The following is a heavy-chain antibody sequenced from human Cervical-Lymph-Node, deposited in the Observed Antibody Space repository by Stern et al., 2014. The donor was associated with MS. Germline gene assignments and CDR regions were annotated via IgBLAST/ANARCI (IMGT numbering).Heavy chain of an antibody. J-gene: IGHJ4*02. CDR1: GYSFTIYY. CDR3: ARHVQGFDY. Sequence: VQLVQSGAEVKKPGESLKISCKLSGYSFTIYYIAWVRQMPGKGLEWMWVIFPYDTDSTYSPSFQGQVPISADKSIPTASLQWSSLRASDTAMYYCARHVQGFDYWGQGTLVTVSS. CDR2: IFPYDTDS. V-gene: IGHV5-51*01.